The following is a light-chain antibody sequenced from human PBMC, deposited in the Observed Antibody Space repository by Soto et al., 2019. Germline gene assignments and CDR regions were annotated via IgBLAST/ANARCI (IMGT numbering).Light chain of an antibody. CDR2: APS. Sequence: DIQMTQSPSSLSASVGDRVTISCRASQAINNYLAWYQQKPGKAPKLLIYAPSTFQSGVPSRFSGSGSGTDFTLIISSLQPEDVATYYCQKHNSAPPVTFGPGTKV. CDR3: QKHNSAPPVT. J-gene: IGKJ3*01. V-gene: IGKV1-27*01. CDR1: QAINNY.